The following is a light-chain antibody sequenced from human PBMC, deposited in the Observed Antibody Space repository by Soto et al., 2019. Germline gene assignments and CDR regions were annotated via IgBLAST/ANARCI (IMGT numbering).Light chain of an antibody. Sequence: EIFLTQSPDTLSLSPGERATLSCRASQSVSSSYLAWYQQKPGQAPRLLIYGASSRATGIPDRFSGSGSGTDFTLTISRLEPEDFAVYYCQQYGSSPLTFGQGTKVDIK. CDR3: QQYGSSPLT. V-gene: IGKV3-20*01. CDR2: GAS. J-gene: IGKJ1*01. CDR1: QSVSSSY.